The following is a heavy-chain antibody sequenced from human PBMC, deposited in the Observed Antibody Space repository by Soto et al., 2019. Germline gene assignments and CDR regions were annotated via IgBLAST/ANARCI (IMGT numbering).Heavy chain of an antibody. D-gene: IGHD3-22*01. CDR1: GFTFSSYS. CDR3: ARGDNYYDSYMDY. CDR2: ISSSSSYI. J-gene: IGHJ4*02. V-gene: IGHV3-21*01. Sequence: EVQLVESGGCLVKPGGSLRLSCAASGFTFSSYSMNWFRQAPGKGLEWVSSISSSSSYIYYADSVKGRFTISRDNAKNSLYLQMNSLSAEDTAVYYCARGDNYYDSYMDYWGQGTLVTVSS.